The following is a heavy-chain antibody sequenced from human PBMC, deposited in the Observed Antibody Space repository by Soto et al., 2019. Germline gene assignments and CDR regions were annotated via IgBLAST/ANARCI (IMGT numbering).Heavy chain of an antibody. Sequence: ASVKVSCKASGYTFTSYGISWVRQAPGQGLEWMGWISAYNGNTNYAQKLQGRVTMTTDTSTSTAYMELRSLRSDDTAVYYCARDPAYCGGDCYPQFDYWGQGTLVTVPS. CDR1: GYTFTSYG. CDR2: ISAYNGNT. J-gene: IGHJ4*02. CDR3: ARDPAYCGGDCYPQFDY. V-gene: IGHV1-18*01. D-gene: IGHD2-21*01.